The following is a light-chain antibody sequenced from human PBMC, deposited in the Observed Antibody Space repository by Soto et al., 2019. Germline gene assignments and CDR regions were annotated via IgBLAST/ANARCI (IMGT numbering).Light chain of an antibody. CDR3: QHYNSYSWT. J-gene: IGKJ1*01. Sequence: PSTLSAFVGDRVTITCRASQSISSWLAWYQQKPGKAPKLLIYDASSLESGVPSRFSGSGSGTEFTLTISSLQPDDFATYYCQHYNSYSWTFGQGTRWIS. CDR2: DAS. CDR1: QSISSW. V-gene: IGKV1-5*01.